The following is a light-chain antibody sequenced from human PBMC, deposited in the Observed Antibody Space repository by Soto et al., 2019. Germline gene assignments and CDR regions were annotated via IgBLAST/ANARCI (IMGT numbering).Light chain of an antibody. J-gene: IGLJ2*01. CDR2: AVS. CDR1: SSDIGSYDH. V-gene: IGLV2-14*01. Sequence: QSALTQPASVSGSPGQSITISCSGTSSDIGSYDHVAWYQQFPGKSPKLMIYAVSDRPSGVSDRFSGSKSGNTASLTISGLQAEDEAFYYCSSYTGSSAYVIFGGGTKLTVL. CDR3: SSYTGSSAYVI.